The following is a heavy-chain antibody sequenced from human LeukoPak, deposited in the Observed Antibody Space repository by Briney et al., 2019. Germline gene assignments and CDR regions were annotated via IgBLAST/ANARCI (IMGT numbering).Heavy chain of an antibody. CDR2: IYPGGSTT. CDR1: GCSFTNYW. J-gene: IGHJ3*01. D-gene: IGHD3-22*01. Sequence: GESLKIPCKGSGCSFTNYWIGWVRQLPGKGLEWLGIIYPGGSTTKYSPSFEGHVLISAKKSISTAYLHWGSLKASDTAMYFCARRGYSPSDVVDVWGEGTMVTVS. V-gene: IGHV5-51*01. CDR3: ARRGYSPSDVVDV.